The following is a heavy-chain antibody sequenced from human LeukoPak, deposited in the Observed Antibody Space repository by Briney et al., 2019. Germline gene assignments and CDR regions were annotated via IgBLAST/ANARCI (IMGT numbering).Heavy chain of an antibody. Sequence: GGSLRLSCAASGFTFSDYNMRWIRQAPGKGLEWVSSISRSGSTKYYANSVKGRFTTSRDNSKNTLYLQMNSLRAEDTAVYYCAKDPYGGYFDYWGQGTLVTVSS. D-gene: IGHD3-22*01. CDR3: AKDPYGGYFDY. J-gene: IGHJ4*02. V-gene: IGHV3-11*01. CDR1: GFTFSDYN. CDR2: ISRSGSTK.